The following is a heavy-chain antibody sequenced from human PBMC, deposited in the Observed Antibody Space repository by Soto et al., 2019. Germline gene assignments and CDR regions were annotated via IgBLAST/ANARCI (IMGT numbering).Heavy chain of an antibody. D-gene: IGHD6-25*01. J-gene: IGHJ4*02. CDR1: GVSISSYC. CDR2: TYHRGST. V-gene: IGHV4-59*01. Sequence: SETLSLTCSGSGVSISSYCWSWIRQSPGRGLEWIGYTYHRGSTNYSPSLKSRVAISLDTSENQFSLKVNSVTAADTAVYYCARIGGYHGPLDYWGQGTPVTVSS. CDR3: ARIGGYHGPLDY.